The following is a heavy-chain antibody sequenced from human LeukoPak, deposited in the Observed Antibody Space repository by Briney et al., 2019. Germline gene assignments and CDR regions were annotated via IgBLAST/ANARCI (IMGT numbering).Heavy chain of an antibody. D-gene: IGHD1-26*01. J-gene: IGHJ6*02. CDR1: GGSFSGYY. CDR2: INHSGST. Sequence: SETLSLTCAVYGGSFSGYYWSWIRQPPGKGLEWIGEINHSGSTNYNPSLKSRVTISVDTSKNQFSLKLSSVTAADTVVYYCAREWSPPSDYDYFGMDVWGQGTTVTVSS. CDR3: AREWSPPSDYDYFGMDV. V-gene: IGHV4-34*01.